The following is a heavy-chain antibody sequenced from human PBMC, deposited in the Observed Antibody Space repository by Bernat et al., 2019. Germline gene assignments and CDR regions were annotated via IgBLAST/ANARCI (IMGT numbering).Heavy chain of an antibody. D-gene: IGHD3-3*01. CDR2: ISYDGSNK. CDR1: GFTFSSYA. Sequence: QVQLVESGGGVVQPGRSLRLSCAASGFTFSSYAMHWVRQAPGKGLEWVAVISYDGSNKYYADSVKGRFTISRDNSKNTLYLQMNSLRAEDTAVYYCARSFLEYVFDYWGQGTLVTVSS. CDR3: ARSFLEYVFDY. J-gene: IGHJ4*02. V-gene: IGHV3-30-3*01.